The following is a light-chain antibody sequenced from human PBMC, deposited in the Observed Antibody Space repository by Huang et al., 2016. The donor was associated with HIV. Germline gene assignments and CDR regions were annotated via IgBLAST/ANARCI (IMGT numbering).Light chain of an antibody. Sequence: IVLTQSPATLSWYPGERVTLSCRASQSVGNYIAWYKQHPGQSPKLLIYDTSNRATGTPGRFSGSGSGTDFTLTISSLQSEDFAVYYCQQRSSGVTFGGGTKVQVK. J-gene: IGKJ4*01. CDR2: DTS. CDR1: QSVGNY. CDR3: QQRSSGVT. V-gene: IGKV3-11*01.